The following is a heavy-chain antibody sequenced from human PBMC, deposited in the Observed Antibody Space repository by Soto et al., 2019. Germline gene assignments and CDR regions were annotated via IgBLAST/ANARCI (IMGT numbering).Heavy chain of an antibody. J-gene: IGHJ5*02. Sequence: SVKVSCKASGGTFSSYAISWVRQAPGQGLEWMGGIIPIFGTANYAQKFQGRVTITAAESTSTAYMELSSLRSEDTAVYYCARATYYDIFRWFDPWGHGTMVAVSS. V-gene: IGHV1-69*13. CDR2: IIPIFGTA. CDR3: ARATYYDIFRWFDP. D-gene: IGHD3-9*01. CDR1: GGTFSSYA.